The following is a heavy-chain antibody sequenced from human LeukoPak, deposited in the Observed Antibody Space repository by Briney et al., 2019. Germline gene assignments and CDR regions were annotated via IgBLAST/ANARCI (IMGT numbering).Heavy chain of an antibody. CDR3: ARASTLRTGDAH. CDR1: GFTISSNY. Sequence: GSLRLSCVASGFTISSNYMSWVRQAPGKGLEWVSVIYTGGSTSYADSVKGRFTISRDSSKNTLFLQMNSLRAEDTAVYYCARASTLRTGDAHWGQGTLVTISS. V-gene: IGHV3-66*01. J-gene: IGHJ4*02. D-gene: IGHD7-27*01. CDR2: IYTGGST.